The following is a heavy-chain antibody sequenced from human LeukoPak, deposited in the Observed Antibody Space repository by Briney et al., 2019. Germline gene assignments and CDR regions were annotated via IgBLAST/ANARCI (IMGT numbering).Heavy chain of an antibody. V-gene: IGHV4-59*12. CDR3: ARGGGGDFDY. CDR1: GGSISTYY. J-gene: IGHJ4*02. Sequence: PSETLSLTCTVSGGSISTYYGSWIRQPPGKGLEWIGYIYYSGSTNYNPSLKSRVTMSVDRSKNQFSLKLSSVTAADTAVYYCARGGGGDFDYWGQGTLVTVSS. CDR2: IYYSGST. D-gene: IGHD2-21*01.